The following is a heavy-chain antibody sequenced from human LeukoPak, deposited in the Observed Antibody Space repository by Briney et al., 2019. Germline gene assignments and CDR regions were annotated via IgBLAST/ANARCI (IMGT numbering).Heavy chain of an antibody. V-gene: IGHV3-7*01. Sequence: GGSLRLSCAASGFTFSSFGMTWVRQAPGKGLGWVANIKQDGSEKFYVDSVKGRFIISRDNAKNSLYLQMNSLRVEDTAVYYCARYYDGTGSQDTFDIWGPGTMVTVSS. CDR1: GFTFSSFG. CDR3: ARYYDGTGSQDTFDI. CDR2: IKQDGSEK. D-gene: IGHD3-22*01. J-gene: IGHJ3*02.